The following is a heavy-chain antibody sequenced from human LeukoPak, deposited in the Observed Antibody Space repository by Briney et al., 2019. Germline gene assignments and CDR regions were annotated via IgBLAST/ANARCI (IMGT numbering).Heavy chain of an antibody. V-gene: IGHV3-23*01. CDR2: INGGGGST. CDR3: AKPAKTDYADY. J-gene: IGHJ4*02. D-gene: IGHD1-14*01. Sequence: PGGSLRLSCAASGFTFISYWMHWVRQVPGKVLEWVSSINGGGGSTYYADSVKGRFTISRDNSKNTLYLQMNSLRAEDTAVYYCAKPAKTDYADYWGQGTLVTVSS. CDR1: GFTFISYW.